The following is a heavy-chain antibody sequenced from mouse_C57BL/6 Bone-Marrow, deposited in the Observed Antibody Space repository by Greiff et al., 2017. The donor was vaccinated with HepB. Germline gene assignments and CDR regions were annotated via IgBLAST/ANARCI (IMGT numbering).Heavy chain of an antibody. CDR2: IDPENGDT. J-gene: IGHJ1*03. V-gene: IGHV14-4*01. CDR3: RGCPWYFDV. D-gene: IGHD3-2*02. CDR1: GFNIKDDY. Sequence: EVKLVESGAELVRPGASVKLSCTASGFNIKDDYMHWVKQRPEQGLEWIGWIDPENGDTEYASKFQGKATITADTSSNTAYLQLSSLTSEDTAVYYCRGCPWYFDVWGTGTTVTVSS.